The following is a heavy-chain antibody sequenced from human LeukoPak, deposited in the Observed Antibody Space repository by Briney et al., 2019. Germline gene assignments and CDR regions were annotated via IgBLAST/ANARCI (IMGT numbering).Heavy chain of an antibody. J-gene: IGHJ4*02. V-gene: IGHV3-23*01. CDR2: ISSSGFST. Sequence: PGRTLRPSRAVSVFTSRTYAMSWVRQAPGNGLEWGTGISSSGFSTYYAESVKGRFTISRDNAKTTLNVQMHSLRAEDTAVYYCAKHSHYGSAAYYDVQFASWGQGTLVTVSS. CDR3: AKHSHYGSAAYYDVQFAS. D-gene: IGHD3-3*01. CDR1: VFTSRTYA.